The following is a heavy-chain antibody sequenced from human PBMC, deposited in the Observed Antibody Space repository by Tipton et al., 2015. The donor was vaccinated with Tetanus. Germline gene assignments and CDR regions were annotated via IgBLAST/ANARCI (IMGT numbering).Heavy chain of an antibody. J-gene: IGHJ4*02. CDR2: IKRDGSEQ. CDR1: GFPFMTYW. CDR3: AKTKRGYSYGSFDL. D-gene: IGHD5-18*01. Sequence: SLRLSCAASGFPFMTYWMTWVRQAPGKGLEWVANIKRDGSEQHYVDSVKGRFTISRDNAGNSLFLQMNSLRVEDTAIYYCAKTKRGYSYGSFDLWGQGTLVTVSS. V-gene: IGHV3-7*01.